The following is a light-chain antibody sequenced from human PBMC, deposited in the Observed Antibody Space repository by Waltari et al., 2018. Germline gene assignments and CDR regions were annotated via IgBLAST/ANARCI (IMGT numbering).Light chain of an antibody. Sequence: QSALTQPASVSGSPGQSITISCTGTSSDVGTYNLVSWYQHYPGKAPKLMIYEVSKRPSGVSYRFSCSKSGNTASLTISGLQTDDEADYYCCSYAGSSTVVFGGGTKLTVL. CDR1: SSDVGTYNL. V-gene: IGLV2-23*02. CDR3: CSYAGSSTVV. J-gene: IGLJ2*01. CDR2: EVS.